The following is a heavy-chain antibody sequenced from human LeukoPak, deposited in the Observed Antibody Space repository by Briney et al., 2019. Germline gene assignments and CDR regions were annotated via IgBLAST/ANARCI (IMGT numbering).Heavy chain of an antibody. CDR1: GFTFSSYA. J-gene: IGHJ4*02. V-gene: IGHV3-23*01. CDR3: AKGTSTWTRASFDC. D-gene: IGHD1-1*01. CDR2: ISNGAGST. Sequence: GGSLRLACEVSGFTFSSYAMSWVRQAPGKGLEWVSGISNGAGSTSYADSVKGRFTISRDNSKNTLYLQMNTLRTEDTAVYYCAKGTSTWTRASFDCWGQGTLVTVSS.